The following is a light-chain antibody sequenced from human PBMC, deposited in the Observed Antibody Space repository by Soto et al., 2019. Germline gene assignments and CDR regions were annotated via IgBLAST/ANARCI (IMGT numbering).Light chain of an antibody. V-gene: IGKV1-5*03. CDR3: QQYDSYSPYT. J-gene: IGKJ2*01. CDR2: KAS. Sequence: DIQMTQFPPTLSASIGDRVTITCRASQTISSSLAWYQQKPGKAPKLLIYKASTLETGVPSRFSGSGSGTEFTLTISSLQPDAFATYYCQQYDSYSPYTFGQGTRLEIK. CDR1: QTISSS.